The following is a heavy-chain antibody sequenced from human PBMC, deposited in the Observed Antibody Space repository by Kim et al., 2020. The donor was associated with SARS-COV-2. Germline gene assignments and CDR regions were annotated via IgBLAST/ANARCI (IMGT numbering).Heavy chain of an antibody. CDR3: ARMGRCSGGTCLLNDY. J-gene: IGHJ4*02. CDR2: IHTNTGKP. V-gene: IGHV7-4-1*02. D-gene: IGHD2-15*01. Sequence: ASVKVSCKASGYTFTNYAMNWVRQAPGHGLEWMGWIHTNTGKPTYAQGFTGRFVFSLETSVSTAFLQISTLKTEDAAVYYCARMGRCSGGTCLLNDYWGQGTLVTVSS. CDR1: GYTFTNYA.